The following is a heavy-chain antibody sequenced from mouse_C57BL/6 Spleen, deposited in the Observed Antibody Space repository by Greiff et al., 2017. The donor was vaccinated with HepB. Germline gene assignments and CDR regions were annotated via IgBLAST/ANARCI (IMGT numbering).Heavy chain of an antibody. CDR2: IHPNSGST. CDR1: GYTFTSYW. Sequence: QVQLQQPGAELVKPGASVKLSCKASGYTFTSYWMHWVKQRPGQGLEWIGMIHPNSGSTNYNEKFKSKATLTVDKSSSTAYMQLSSLTSEDSAVYYCARRESYSSPYYAMDYWGQGTSVTVSS. D-gene: IGHD3-3*01. J-gene: IGHJ4*01. V-gene: IGHV1-64*01. CDR3: ARRESYSSPYYAMDY.